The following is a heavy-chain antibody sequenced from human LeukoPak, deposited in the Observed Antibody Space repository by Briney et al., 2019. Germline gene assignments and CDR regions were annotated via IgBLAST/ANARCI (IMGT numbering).Heavy chain of an antibody. CDR2: ISRSGSTI. Sequence: GGSLRLSCAASGFTFSAYYMNWIRQAPGKGLEWVSCISRSGSTIYYADSVKGRFTISRDNAKNSLYLQMNSLRDEDTAEYYCARDMRAAAKTTYYMDVWGKGTTVTVSS. V-gene: IGHV3-11*01. CDR1: GFTFSAYY. J-gene: IGHJ6*03. D-gene: IGHD6-13*01. CDR3: ARDMRAAAKTTYYMDV.